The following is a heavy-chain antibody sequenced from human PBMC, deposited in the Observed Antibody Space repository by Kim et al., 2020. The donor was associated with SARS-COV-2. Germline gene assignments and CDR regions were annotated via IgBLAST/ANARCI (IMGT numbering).Heavy chain of an antibody. D-gene: IGHD3-22*01. Sequence: ASVKVSCKASGFTFTSSAVHWVRQARGQRLEWIGWIVVGSGNTNYAQKFQERVTITRDMSTSTAYMELSSLRSEDTAVYYCAASPMIVGDFDLWGRGTLV. J-gene: IGHJ2*01. V-gene: IGHV1-58*01. CDR3: AASPMIVGDFDL. CDR1: GFTFTSSA. CDR2: IVVGSGNT.